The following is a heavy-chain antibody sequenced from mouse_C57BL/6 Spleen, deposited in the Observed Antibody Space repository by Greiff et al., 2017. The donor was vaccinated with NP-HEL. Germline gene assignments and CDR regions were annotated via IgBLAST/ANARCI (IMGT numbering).Heavy chain of an antibody. CDR1: GYAFSSSW. V-gene: IGHV1-82*01. J-gene: IGHJ4*01. CDR3: ASITTVVRAMDY. CDR2: IYPGDGDT. Sequence: VQLQESGPELVKPGASVKISCKASGYAFSSSWMNWVKQRPGKGLEWIGRIYPGDGDTNYNGKFKGKATLTADKSSSTAYMQLSSLTSEDSAVYFCASITTVVRAMDYWGQGTSVTVSS. D-gene: IGHD1-1*01.